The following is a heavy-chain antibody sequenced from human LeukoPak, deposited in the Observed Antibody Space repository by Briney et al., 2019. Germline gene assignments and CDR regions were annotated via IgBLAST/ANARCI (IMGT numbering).Heavy chain of an antibody. V-gene: IGHV4-31*11. CDR2: IYYSGST. D-gene: IGHD3-10*01. Sequence: SQTLSLTCAVSGGSISSGDYYWSWIRQHPGKGLEWIGYIYYSGSTYYNPSLKSRVTISVDTSKNQFSLKLSSVTAADTAVYYCASEDTMVRGKIDYWGQGTLVTVSS. J-gene: IGHJ4*02. CDR1: GGSISSGDYY. CDR3: ASEDTMVRGKIDY.